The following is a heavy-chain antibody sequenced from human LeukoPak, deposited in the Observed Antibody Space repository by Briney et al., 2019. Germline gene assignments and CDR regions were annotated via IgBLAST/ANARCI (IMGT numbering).Heavy chain of an antibody. V-gene: IGHV4-39*01. J-gene: IGHJ4*02. D-gene: IGHD1-26*01. CDR3: ARRVGYYFDY. CDR1: GASISSYY. CDR2: IYYSGST. Sequence: SETLSLTCTVSGASISSYYWSWIRQPPGKGLEWIGSIYYSGSTYYNPSLKSRVTISVDTSKNQFSLKLSSVTAADTAVYYCARRVGYYFDYWGQGTLVTVSS.